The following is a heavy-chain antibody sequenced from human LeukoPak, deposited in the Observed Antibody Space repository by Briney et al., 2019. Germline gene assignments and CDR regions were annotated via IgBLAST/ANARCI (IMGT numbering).Heavy chain of an antibody. CDR3: ARLNPYESSGYSDSEVDY. D-gene: IGHD3-22*01. Sequence: GESLRISCKGSGYSFTSYWIGWVRQMPGKGLEWMGIIYPGDSDTRYSRSFQGQVTISADKSISTAYVQWSSLKASDTAMYYCARLNPYESSGYSDSEVDYWGQGTLVTVSS. J-gene: IGHJ4*02. V-gene: IGHV5-51*01. CDR1: GYSFTSYW. CDR2: IYPGDSDT.